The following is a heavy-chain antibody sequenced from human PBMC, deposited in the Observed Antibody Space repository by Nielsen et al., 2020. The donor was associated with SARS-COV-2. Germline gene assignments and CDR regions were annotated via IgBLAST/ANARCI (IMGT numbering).Heavy chain of an antibody. CDR2: MNPNSGNT. J-gene: IGHJ6*02. CDR3: ARGPQLSPTFLLSYYYYGMDV. Sequence: ASVKVSCKASGYTFTSYDINWVRQATGQGLEWMGWMNPNSGNTGYAQKFQGRVTMTRNTSISTAYMELSSLRSEDTAVYYCARGPQLSPTFLLSYYYYGMDVWGQGTTVTVSS. V-gene: IGHV1-8*01. CDR1: GYTFTSYD. D-gene: IGHD6-13*01.